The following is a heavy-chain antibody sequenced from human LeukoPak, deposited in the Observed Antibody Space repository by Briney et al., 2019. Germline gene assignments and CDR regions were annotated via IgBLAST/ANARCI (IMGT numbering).Heavy chain of an antibody. CDR3: ARGSCTNGVCSLGPTQA. CDR2: IYHSGST. V-gene: IGHV4-4*02. CDR1: GGSISSSNW. D-gene: IGHD2-8*01. J-gene: IGHJ4*02. Sequence: PSETLSLTCAVSGGSISSSNWWSWVRQPPGKGLEWIEEIYHSGSTNYNPSLKSRVTISVDKSKNQISLKLSSVTAADTAVYYCARGSCTNGVCSLGPTQAWGQGTLVTVSS.